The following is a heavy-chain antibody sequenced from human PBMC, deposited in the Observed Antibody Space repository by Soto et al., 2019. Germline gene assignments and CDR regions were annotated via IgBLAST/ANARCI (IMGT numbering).Heavy chain of an antibody. J-gene: IGHJ4*02. V-gene: IGHV1-18*01. D-gene: IGHD5-18*01. CDR2: ISAYNGNT. CDR3: ARSSGYSYGFDY. Sequence: QVQLVQSGAEVKKPGASVKVSCKASGYTFTSYGISWVRQAPGQGLEWMGWISAYNGNTNYAQKRRGXVXXXTXXSTSTAYMELRSLRSDDTAVYYCARSSGYSYGFDYWGQGTLVTVSS. CDR1: GYTFTSYG.